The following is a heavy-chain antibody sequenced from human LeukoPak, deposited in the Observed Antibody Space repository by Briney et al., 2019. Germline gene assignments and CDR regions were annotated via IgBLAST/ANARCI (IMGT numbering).Heavy chain of an antibody. CDR3: AKVIETMTTVSPFDY. CDR1: GFTFSKYA. D-gene: IGHD4-17*01. CDR2: LSGGGGGT. V-gene: IGHV3-23*01. J-gene: IGHJ4*02. Sequence: GGSLRLSCAASGFTFSKYAMSWVRQAPGKGLEWVSTLSGGGGGTYYADSVKGRFTISRDTSKNTLYLQMNSLRVEDTAVYYCAKVIETMTTVSPFDYWGQGTLVTVSS.